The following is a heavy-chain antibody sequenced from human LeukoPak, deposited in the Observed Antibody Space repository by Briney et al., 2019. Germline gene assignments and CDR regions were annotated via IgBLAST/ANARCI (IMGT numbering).Heavy chain of an antibody. CDR1: GFTFNNYA. Sequence: SGGSLRLSCAASGFTFNNYAMNWVRQAPGKGLEWVSVIGGSGGTTYYADSVKGRFTISRDSSKNTLYLQMNSLRAEDTAVYYCAKVSGGGLYYDGMDVWGQGTTVTVSS. V-gene: IGHV3-23*01. CDR3: AKVSGGGLYYDGMDV. CDR2: IGGSGGTT. J-gene: IGHJ6*02. D-gene: IGHD1-14*01.